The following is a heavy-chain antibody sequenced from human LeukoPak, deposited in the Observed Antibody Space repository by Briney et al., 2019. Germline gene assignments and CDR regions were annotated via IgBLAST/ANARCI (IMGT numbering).Heavy chain of an antibody. CDR2: ISYDGSNK. J-gene: IGHJ4*02. V-gene: IGHV3-30*04. CDR1: GFTFSSYA. Sequence: GGSLRLSCAASGFTFSSYAMHWVRQAPGKGLEWVAVISYDGSNKYYADSVKGQFTISRDNSKNTLYLQMNSLRAEDTAVYYCARDRVSVGTVTTPGYWGQGTLVTVSS. CDR3: ARDRVSVGTVTTPGY. D-gene: IGHD4-17*01.